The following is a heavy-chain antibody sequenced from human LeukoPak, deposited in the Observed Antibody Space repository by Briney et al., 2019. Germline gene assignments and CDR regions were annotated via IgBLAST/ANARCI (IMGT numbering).Heavy chain of an antibody. Sequence: PSETLSLTCTVSGGSISSYCWSWIRQPPGTGLEWIGYIYYSGSTNYNPSLKSRVTISVDTSKNQFSLKVSSVTAADTAVYYCARVRSSSSECYFDYWGQGTLVTVSS. V-gene: IGHV4-59*01. CDR2: IYYSGST. D-gene: IGHD6-6*01. CDR1: GGSISSYC. CDR3: ARVRSSSSECYFDY. J-gene: IGHJ4*02.